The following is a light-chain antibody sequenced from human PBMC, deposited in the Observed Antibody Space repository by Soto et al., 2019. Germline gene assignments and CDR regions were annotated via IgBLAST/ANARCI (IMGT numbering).Light chain of an antibody. Sequence: EIVLTQSPGTLSLSPGERATLSCRTSQSVNSNFLAWYQQKPGQAPRLLVYGSSTRAAGVPDRFSGSGSGTDFTLTISRLEPEDFAVYYCQQYGRSPLLYTFGQGTKL. CDR3: QQYGRSPLLYT. V-gene: IGKV3-20*01. CDR2: GSS. CDR1: QSVNSNF. J-gene: IGKJ2*01.